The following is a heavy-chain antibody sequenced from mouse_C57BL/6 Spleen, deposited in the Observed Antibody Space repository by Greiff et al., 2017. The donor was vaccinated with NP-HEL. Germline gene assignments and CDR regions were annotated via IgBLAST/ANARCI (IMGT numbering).Heavy chain of an antibody. CDR1: GYTFTDYY. J-gene: IGHJ1*03. Sequence: QVQLKESGAELVRPGASVKLSCKASGYTFTDYYINWVKQRPGQGLEWIARIYPGSGNTYYNEKFKGKATLTAEKSSSTAYMQLSSLTSEDSAVYFCARGVFGYGSSYWYFDVWGTGTTVTVSS. D-gene: IGHD1-1*01. CDR2: IYPGSGNT. V-gene: IGHV1-76*01. CDR3: ARGVFGYGSSYWYFDV.